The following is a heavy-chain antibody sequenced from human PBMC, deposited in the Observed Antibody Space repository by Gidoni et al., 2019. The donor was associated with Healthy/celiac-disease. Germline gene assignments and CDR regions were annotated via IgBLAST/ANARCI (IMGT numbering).Heavy chain of an antibody. CDR1: GRTRSSYG. CDR2: ISYDGSNT. D-gene: IGHD6-19*01. V-gene: IGHV3-30*18. J-gene: IGHJ4*02. CDR3: AKGGDSSGWEFDY. Sequence: VQLVESGGGVDKPGRSLRLDGAAAGRTRSSYGMHWVRQAPGKGLEWVAVISYDGSNTYYADSVKGRFTISRDNSKNTLYLQMNSLRAEDTAVYYCAKGGDSSGWEFDYWGQGTLVTVSS.